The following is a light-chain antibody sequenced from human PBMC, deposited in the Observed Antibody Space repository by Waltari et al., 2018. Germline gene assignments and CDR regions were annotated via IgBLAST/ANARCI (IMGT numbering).Light chain of an antibody. CDR3: CSYAGSDTYV. CDR1: SSDVGTYNL. Sequence: QSALTQPASVSGSPGQSITISCSGTSSDVGTYNLVSWYQHHPGKAPKLMIYEPTKRPSGVSSRFSASKSGNTASLTISGLQAEDEAEYYCCSYAGSDTYVFGTGTKVTVL. J-gene: IGLJ1*01. CDR2: EPT. V-gene: IGLV2-23*01.